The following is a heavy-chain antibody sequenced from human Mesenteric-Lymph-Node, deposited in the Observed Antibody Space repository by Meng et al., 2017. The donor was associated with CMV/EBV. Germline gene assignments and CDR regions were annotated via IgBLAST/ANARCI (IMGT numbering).Heavy chain of an antibody. D-gene: IGHD6-13*01. CDR3: AKDQKGYSSTWARFDP. CDR2: IYYSGST. V-gene: IGHV4-30-4*08. CDR1: GGSISSGDYY. Sequence: LRLSCTVSGGSISSGDYYWSWIRQPPGKGLEWIGYIYYSGSTYYNPSLKSRVTISVDTSKNQFSLKLSSVTAADTAVYYCAKDQKGYSSTWARFDPWGQGTLVTVSS. J-gene: IGHJ5*02.